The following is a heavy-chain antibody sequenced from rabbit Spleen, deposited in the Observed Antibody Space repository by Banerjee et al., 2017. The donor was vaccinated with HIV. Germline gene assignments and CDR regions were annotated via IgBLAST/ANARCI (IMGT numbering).Heavy chain of an antibody. CDR1: GFSFSDKAV. V-gene: IGHV1S45*01. CDR2: INAVTGRA. J-gene: IGHJ4*01. CDR3: ARDLPGVIGWNFNL. Sequence: QEQLVESGGGLVQPEGSLQLSCTASGFSFSDKAVMCWVRQAPGKGLEWIACINAVTGRAVYASWAKGRFTFSKTSSTTVTLQMTSLTAADTATYFCARDLPGVIGWNFNLWGPGTLVTVS. D-gene: IGHD1-1*01.